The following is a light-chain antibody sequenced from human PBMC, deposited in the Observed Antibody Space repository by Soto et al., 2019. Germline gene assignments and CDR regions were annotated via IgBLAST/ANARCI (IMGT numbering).Light chain of an antibody. J-gene: IGKJ5*01. V-gene: IGKV3-20*01. CDR3: QQYGNSPIT. Sequence: ERATLSCRASHSVSSSYLALYQQKPGQAHRLLIYGASSRATGIPDRFSGSGSGTDFTLTISSLEPEDFAVYYCQQYGNSPITFGQGTRLEI. CDR2: GAS. CDR1: HSVSSSY.